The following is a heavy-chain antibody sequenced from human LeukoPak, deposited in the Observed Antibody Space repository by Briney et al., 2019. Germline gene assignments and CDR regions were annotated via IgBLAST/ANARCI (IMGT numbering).Heavy chain of an antibody. Sequence: PSQTLSLTCAVSGGSISSGGYSWSWIRQPPGKGLEWIGYIYHSGSTYYNPSLKSRVTISVDRSKNQFSLKLSSVTAADTAVYYWARFCSGGSCPQRLFDYWGQGTLVTVSS. J-gene: IGHJ4*02. V-gene: IGHV4-30-2*01. D-gene: IGHD2-15*01. CDR2: IYHSGST. CDR1: GGSISSGGYS. CDR3: ARFCSGGSCPQRLFDY.